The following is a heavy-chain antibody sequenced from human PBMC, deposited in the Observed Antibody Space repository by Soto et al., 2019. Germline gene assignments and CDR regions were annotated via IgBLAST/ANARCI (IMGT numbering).Heavy chain of an antibody. J-gene: IGHJ4*02. V-gene: IGHV1-24*01. Sequence: GASVKVSCKVSGYTLTELSMHWVRQAPGKGLEWMGGFDPEDGETIYAQKFQGRVTMTEDTSTDTAYMELSSLRSEDTAVYYCATLLEAAPGTTPPYSFDYWGQGALVTVSS. D-gene: IGHD2-15*01. CDR2: FDPEDGET. CDR3: ATLLEAAPGTTPPYSFDY. CDR1: GYTLTELS.